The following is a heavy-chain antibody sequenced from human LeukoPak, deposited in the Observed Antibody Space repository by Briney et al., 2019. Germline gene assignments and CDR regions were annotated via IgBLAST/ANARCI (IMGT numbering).Heavy chain of an antibody. CDR2: INHSGST. J-gene: IGHJ4*02. D-gene: IGHD1-7*01. CDR1: GGSFSGYY. Sequence: SETLSLTCAVYGGSFSGYYWSWIRQPPGKGLEWIGEINHSGSTNYNPSLKSRVTISVDTSKNQFSLKLSSVTAADTAVYYCAIGRNYGYWGQGTLVTFSS. V-gene: IGHV4-34*01. CDR3: AIGRNYGY.